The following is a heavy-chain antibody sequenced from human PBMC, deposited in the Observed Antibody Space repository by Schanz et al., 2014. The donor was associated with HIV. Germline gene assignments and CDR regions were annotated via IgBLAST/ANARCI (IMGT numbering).Heavy chain of an antibody. Sequence: EVHLVESGGGLVKPGGSLRLSCAASGFTFSDYSMHWVRQALGRGLEWVSTVIGSGVRTIYADSVKGRFAISRDKSKNTLYLQMNSLRVEDTAVYYCAKMARSVAANTNFDYWGQGTLVTVSS. CDR2: VIGSGVRT. J-gene: IGHJ4*02. CDR1: GFTFSDYS. CDR3: AKMARSVAANTNFDY. D-gene: IGHD6-19*01. V-gene: IGHV3-23*04.